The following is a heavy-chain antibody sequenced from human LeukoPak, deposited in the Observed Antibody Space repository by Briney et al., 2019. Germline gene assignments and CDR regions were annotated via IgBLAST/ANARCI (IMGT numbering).Heavy chain of an antibody. CDR1: GGSISSGSYY. J-gene: IGHJ5*02. D-gene: IGHD1-7*01. CDR3: ACGPTPLIRELLGLDP. CDR2: IYTSGST. V-gene: IGHV4-61*02. Sequence: SQTLSLTCTVPGGSISSGSYYWSWIRHPAGKALEWLGRIYTSGSTNYNPSLKSRVTISVDPPKNQFSLQLSSVTAPDTALYSYACGPTPLIRELLGLDPWAQHTLVTVSS.